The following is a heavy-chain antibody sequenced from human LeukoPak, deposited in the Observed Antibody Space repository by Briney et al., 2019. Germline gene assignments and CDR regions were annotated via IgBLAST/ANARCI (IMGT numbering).Heavy chain of an antibody. CDR2: IYYSGST. V-gene: IGHV4-59*01. CDR1: GGSISSYY. D-gene: IGHD5-24*01. Sequence: SETLSLTCTVSGGSISSYYWSWIRQPPGKGLEWIGYIYYSGSTNYNPSLKSRVTISVDTSKNQFSLRLSSVTAADTAVYYCASMRDGYTRYDYWGQGTLVTVSS. CDR3: ASMRDGYTRYDY. J-gene: IGHJ4*02.